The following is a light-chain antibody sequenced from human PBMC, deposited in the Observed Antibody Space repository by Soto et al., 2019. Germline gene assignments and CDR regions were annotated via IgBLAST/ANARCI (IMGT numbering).Light chain of an antibody. V-gene: IGKV3-20*01. CDR2: GAS. J-gene: IGKJ4*01. Sequence: EIVLTQSPGTVSVSPGERATLSCRASQSLSSTYLAWHQQKPGQAPRLLIYGASSRATGIPDRFSGSGSGTDFTLTISRLEPEDFEVYYCQQYGSTPVTFGGGTRVEIK. CDR1: QSLSSTY. CDR3: QQYGSTPVT.